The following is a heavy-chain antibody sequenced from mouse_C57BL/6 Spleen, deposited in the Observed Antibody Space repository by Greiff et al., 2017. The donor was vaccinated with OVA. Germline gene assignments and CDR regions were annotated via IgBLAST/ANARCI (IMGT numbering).Heavy chain of an antibody. J-gene: IGHJ1*03. CDR3: ARAYGSSYKCYFDV. D-gene: IGHD1-1*01. CDR2: IDPSDSYT. V-gene: IGHV1-69*01. Sequence: QVQLQQPGAELVMPGASVKLSCKASGYTFTSYWMHWVKQRPGQGLEWIGEIDPSDSYTNYNQKFKGKSTLTVDKSSSTAYMQLSSLTSEDSAVYYCARAYGSSYKCYFDVWGTGTTVTVSS. CDR1: GYTFTSYW.